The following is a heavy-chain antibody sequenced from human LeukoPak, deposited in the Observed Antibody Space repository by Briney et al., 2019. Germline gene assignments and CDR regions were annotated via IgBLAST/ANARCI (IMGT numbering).Heavy chain of an antibody. CDR2: MSPNSGDT. CDR3: VRGPPNWGFDF. D-gene: IGHD7-27*01. J-gene: IGHJ4*02. CDR1: GYTFTSYD. Sequence: ASVKVSCKASGYTFTSYDINWVRHATGQGLEWMGWMSPNSGDTGYAQKFQGRVTMTRDTSISTAFMELTSLKSEDTAVYYCVRGPPNWGFDFWGQGALATVSS. V-gene: IGHV1-8*01.